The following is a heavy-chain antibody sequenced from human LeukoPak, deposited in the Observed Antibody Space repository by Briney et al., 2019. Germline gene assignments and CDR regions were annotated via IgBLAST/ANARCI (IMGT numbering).Heavy chain of an antibody. V-gene: IGHV5-51*01. Sequence: GESLKISCRGAAYSFETYWIAWVRQRPGRRLEWIGVIYPTNSDTKYSPSFEGQVTMSVDESINTAYLQWSSLKASDTAMYYCARVYNSYGFYYLDYWGQGTLVTVSS. CDR3: ARVYNSYGFYYLDY. J-gene: IGHJ4*02. D-gene: IGHD5-18*01. CDR2: IYPTNSDT. CDR1: AYSFETYW.